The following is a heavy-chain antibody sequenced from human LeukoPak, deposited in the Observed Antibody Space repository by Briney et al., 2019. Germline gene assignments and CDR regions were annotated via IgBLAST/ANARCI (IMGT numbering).Heavy chain of an antibody. CDR1: GFTVSSNY. D-gene: IGHD4-23*01. V-gene: IGHV3-53*01. J-gene: IGHJ5*02. CDR3: ARGPFDYGGNSRGFDP. Sequence: PGGYLRLSCAASGFTVSSNYMSRLRQAPGKGLEWGSVIYSGGSTYYADSVKGRFTISRDNSKNTVYLQMNSLRAEDTAVYYCARGPFDYGGNSRGFDPWGQGTLVTVSS. CDR2: IYSGGST.